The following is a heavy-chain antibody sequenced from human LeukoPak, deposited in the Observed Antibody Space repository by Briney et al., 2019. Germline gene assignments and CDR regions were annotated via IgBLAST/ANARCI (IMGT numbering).Heavy chain of an antibody. CDR1: GGSISSYY. CDR2: IFYSGST. V-gene: IGHV4-59*12. Sequence: SETLSLTCSVSGGSISSYYWSWIRQPPGKGLEWIGNIFYSGSTYYSPSLRSRVTISLDTSRNQFSLKLNSVTAADTAVYYCAKSNGYGLVDIWGQGTMVTVSS. CDR3: AKSNGYGLVDI. J-gene: IGHJ3*02. D-gene: IGHD3-10*01.